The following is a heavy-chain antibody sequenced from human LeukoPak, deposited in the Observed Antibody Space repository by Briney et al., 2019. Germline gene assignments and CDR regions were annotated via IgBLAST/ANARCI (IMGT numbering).Heavy chain of an antibody. CDR1: GFTFSSYW. CDR3: ARDLPYSSSWYTSHYYYYYMDV. V-gene: IGHV3-7*01. J-gene: IGHJ6*03. Sequence: PGGSLRLSCAASGFTFSSYWMSWVRLAPGKGLEWVANIKQDGTEKYYVDSVKGRFTISRDNAKNSLYLQMNSLRAEDTAVYYCARDLPYSSSWYTSHYYYYYMDVWGKGTTVTISS. D-gene: IGHD6-13*01. CDR2: IKQDGTEK.